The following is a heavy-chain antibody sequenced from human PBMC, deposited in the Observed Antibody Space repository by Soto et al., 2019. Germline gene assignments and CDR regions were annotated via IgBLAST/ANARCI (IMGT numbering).Heavy chain of an antibody. D-gene: IGHD1-26*01. Sequence: QVQLQQWGAGLLKPSETLSLTCAVYGGSFSGYYWSWIRQPPGKGLEWIGEINHSGSTNYNPSLKSRVTISVDTSKNQFSLKLSSVTAADTAVYYCARAPPSVGATTGQYFQHWGQGTLVTVSS. J-gene: IGHJ1*01. CDR1: GGSFSGYY. CDR2: INHSGST. CDR3: ARAPPSVGATTGQYFQH. V-gene: IGHV4-34*01.